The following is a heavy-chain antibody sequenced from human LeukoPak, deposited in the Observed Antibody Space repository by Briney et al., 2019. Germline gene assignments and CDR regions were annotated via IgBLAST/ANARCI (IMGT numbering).Heavy chain of an antibody. CDR2: ISSTSSYI. CDR1: GFTFSTYT. D-gene: IGHD3-22*01. V-gene: IGHV3-21*01. CDR3: AKDKWDYDSSGYYYVGYFDY. J-gene: IGHJ4*02. Sequence: GGSLRLSCAASGFTFSTYTMSWVRQAPGKGLEWVSSISSTSSYIYYADSVKGRFTISRDTAKNSLYLQMNTLRAEDTAVYYCAKDKWDYDSSGYYYVGYFDYWGQGTLVTVSS.